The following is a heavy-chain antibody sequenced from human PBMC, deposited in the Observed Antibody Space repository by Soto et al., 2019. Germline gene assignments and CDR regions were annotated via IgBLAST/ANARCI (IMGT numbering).Heavy chain of an antibody. Sequence: SETLSLTCAVSGGSISSGGYSWSWIRQPPGKGLEWIGYIYHSGSTSYNPSLKRRGTISGDRSKNQVSLKLSSGTAADTAVYDCDRYYYDSSGYYVFDYWGQGTLVTVSS. D-gene: IGHD3-22*01. CDR2: IYHSGST. CDR3: DRYYYDSSGYYVFDY. CDR1: GGSISSGGYS. J-gene: IGHJ4*02. V-gene: IGHV4-30-2*01.